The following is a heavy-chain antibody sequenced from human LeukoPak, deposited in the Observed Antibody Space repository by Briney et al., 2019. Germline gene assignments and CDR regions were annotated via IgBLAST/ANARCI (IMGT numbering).Heavy chain of an antibody. CDR2: IYYSGST. Sequence: SETLSLTCTVSAGSISSNSYYWGWIRQPPGKGLQWIGSIYYSGSTYYNPSLKSRVTISVDTSKNQFSLKLNSVTAADTAVYYCARNKYYYGSGNYGVPNWFDPWGQGTLVTVSS. J-gene: IGHJ5*02. CDR3: ARNKYYYGSGNYGVPNWFDP. CDR1: AGSISSNSYY. D-gene: IGHD3-10*01. V-gene: IGHV4-39*01.